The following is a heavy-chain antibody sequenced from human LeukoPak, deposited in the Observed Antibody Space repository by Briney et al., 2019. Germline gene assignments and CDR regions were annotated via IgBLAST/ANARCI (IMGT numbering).Heavy chain of an antibody. CDR3: ARGDPVVDPDY. V-gene: IGHV3-74*01. CDR1: GFTFSSYW. D-gene: IGHD2-15*01. Sequence: GGSLRLSCAASGFTFSSYWMHWVRQAPGKGLVWVSRINSDGSSTSYADSVKGRFTISRDNAKNTLYLQMDSLRAEDTAVYYCARGDPVVDPDYWGQGTLVTVSS. J-gene: IGHJ4*02. CDR2: INSDGSST.